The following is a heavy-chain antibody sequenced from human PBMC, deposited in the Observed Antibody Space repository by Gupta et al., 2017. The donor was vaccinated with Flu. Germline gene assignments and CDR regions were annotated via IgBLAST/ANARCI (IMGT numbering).Heavy chain of an antibody. CDR3: AKDPYSGSYPRAPFDI. D-gene: IGHD1-26*01. CDR2: ISYDGTNK. V-gene: IGHV3-30*18. Sequence: QVQLVESGGGVVQPGRSLRLSCAASGFPFSSYDMHWVRQAPGKGLEWVAVISYDISYDGTNKYYADSVKGRFTISRDNSKNTLYLQMNSLRAEDTAVYYCAKDPYSGSYPRAPFDIWGQGTMVTVSS. CDR1: GFPFSSYD. J-gene: IGHJ3*02.